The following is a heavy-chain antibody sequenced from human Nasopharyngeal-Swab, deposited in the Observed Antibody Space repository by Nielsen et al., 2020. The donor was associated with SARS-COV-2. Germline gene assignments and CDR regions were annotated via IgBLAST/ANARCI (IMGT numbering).Heavy chain of an antibody. D-gene: IGHD1-1*01. J-gene: IGHJ4*02. CDR1: GFTFSSYA. CDR2: ISGSGGST. Sequence: GESLKISWAASGFTFSSYAMSWVRQAPGKGLEWVSAISGSGGSTYYADSVKGRFTISRDNSKNTLYLQMNSLRAEDTAVYYCAKGLLEFDYWGQGTLVTVSS. CDR3: AKGLLEFDY. V-gene: IGHV3-23*01.